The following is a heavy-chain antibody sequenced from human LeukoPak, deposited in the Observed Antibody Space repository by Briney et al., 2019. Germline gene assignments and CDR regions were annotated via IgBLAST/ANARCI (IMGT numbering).Heavy chain of an antibody. CDR3: ARGASGENWFDP. J-gene: IGHJ5*02. D-gene: IGHD5-12*01. CDR2: ISYDGNIK. V-gene: IGHV3-30*03. CDR1: GFSFSSYN. Sequence: PGTSLRLSCAASGFSFSSYNFHWVRQAPGKGLQWLGFISYDGNIKYEDSVKGRFTISRDNAKNSLYLQMNSLRAEDTALYYCARGASGENWFDPWGQGTLVTVSS.